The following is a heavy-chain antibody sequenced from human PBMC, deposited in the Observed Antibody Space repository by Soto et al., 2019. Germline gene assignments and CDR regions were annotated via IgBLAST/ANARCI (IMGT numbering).Heavy chain of an antibody. CDR2: INPNSGGT. J-gene: IGHJ5*02. D-gene: IGHD2-21*02. Sequence: ASVKVSCKASGYTFTGYYMHWVRQAPGQGLEWMGWINPNSGGTNYAQKFQGWVTMTRDTSISTAYMELSRLRAGDTAVYYCARGAYCGGDCPLHPNWFDPWGQGTLVTVSS. CDR3: ARGAYCGGDCPLHPNWFDP. V-gene: IGHV1-2*04. CDR1: GYTFTGYY.